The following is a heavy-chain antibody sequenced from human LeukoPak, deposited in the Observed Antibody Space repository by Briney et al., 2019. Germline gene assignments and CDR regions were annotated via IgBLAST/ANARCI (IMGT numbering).Heavy chain of an antibody. V-gene: IGHV4-30-4*08. J-gene: IGHJ5*02. Sequence: SETLSLTCTVSGGSISSGDYYWSWIRQPPGKGLEWIGYIYYSGSTYYNPSLKSRVTISVDTSKNQFSLKLSSVTAADTAVYYCARESDIVVVPAAQTPWGQGTLLTVSS. D-gene: IGHD2-2*01. CDR1: GGSISSGDYY. CDR2: IYYSGST. CDR3: ARESDIVVVPAAQTP.